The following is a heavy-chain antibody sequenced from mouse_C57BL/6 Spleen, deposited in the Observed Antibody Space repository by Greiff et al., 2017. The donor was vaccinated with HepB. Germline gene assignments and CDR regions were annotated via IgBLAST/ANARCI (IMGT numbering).Heavy chain of an antibody. CDR3: ARSGQLRPNYYAMDY. Sequence: VQLQQSGAELVKPGASVKISCKASGYAFSSYWMNWVKQRPGKGLEWIGQIYPGDGDTNYNGKFKGKATLTADKSSSKAYMQLSSLTSADSAVYFCARSGQLRPNYYAMDYWGQGTSVTVSS. J-gene: IGHJ4*01. CDR1: GYAFSSYW. CDR2: IYPGDGDT. D-gene: IGHD3-2*02. V-gene: IGHV1-80*01.